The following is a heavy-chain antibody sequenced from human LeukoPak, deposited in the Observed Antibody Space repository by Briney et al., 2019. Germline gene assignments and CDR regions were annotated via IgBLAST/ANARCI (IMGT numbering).Heavy chain of an antibody. J-gene: IGHJ3*02. CDR2: INAGNGNT. CDR3: ASRREYCSTTSCSATFDI. D-gene: IGHD2-2*01. V-gene: IGHV1-3*01. Sequence: GASVKVSCKASGYTFTSYAMHWVRQAPGQRLEWMGWINAGNGNTKHSQKFQGRVTITRDTSASTAYMELSSLRSEDTAVYYCASRREYCSTTSCSATFDIWGQGTMVTVSS. CDR1: GYTFTSYA.